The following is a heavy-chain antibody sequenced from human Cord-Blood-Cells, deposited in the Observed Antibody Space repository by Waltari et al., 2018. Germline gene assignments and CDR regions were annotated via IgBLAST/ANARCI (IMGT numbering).Heavy chain of an antibody. CDR3: ASYYYGSGSYYGPYYYYGMDV. Sequence: QVQLVQSGAEVKKPGSSVKVSCKASGGTFSSYAISWVRQAPGQGLEWMGGVIPIFGTANYAQKCQGRVTITADESTSTAYMELSSLRSEDTAVYYCASYYYGSGSYYGPYYYYGMDVWGQGTTVTVSS. V-gene: IGHV1-69*01. J-gene: IGHJ6*02. CDR2: VIPIFGTA. CDR1: GGTFSSYA. D-gene: IGHD3-10*01.